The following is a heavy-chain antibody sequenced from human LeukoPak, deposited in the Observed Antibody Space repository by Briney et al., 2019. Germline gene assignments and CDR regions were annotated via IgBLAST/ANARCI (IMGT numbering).Heavy chain of an antibody. D-gene: IGHD2-15*01. CDR2: ISYDGSNK. CDR3: ARGGYCSGGSCYSRYLFDY. Sequence: GRTLRLSCAATGFTFSSYAMHWVRQAPGKGLEWVAVISYDGSNKYYADSVKGRFTISRDNSKNTLYLQMNSLRAEDTAVYYCARGGYCSGGSCYSRYLFDYWGQGTLVTVSS. J-gene: IGHJ4*02. CDR1: GFTFSSYA. V-gene: IGHV3-30-3*01.